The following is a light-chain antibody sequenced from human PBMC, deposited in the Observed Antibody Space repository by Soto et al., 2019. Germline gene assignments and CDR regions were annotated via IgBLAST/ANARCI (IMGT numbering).Light chain of an antibody. Sequence: VLTQSPVTLSFSPGERATVSCRASQSFRGLLAWYQQKPGQAPRLLIYDACNRATGIPPRFSGSGSGTDFTLTISSLEPEDSAVYYCQQRHMWPITFGQGTRLENK. J-gene: IGKJ5*01. CDR1: QSFRGL. V-gene: IGKV3-11*01. CDR2: DAC. CDR3: QQRHMWPIT.